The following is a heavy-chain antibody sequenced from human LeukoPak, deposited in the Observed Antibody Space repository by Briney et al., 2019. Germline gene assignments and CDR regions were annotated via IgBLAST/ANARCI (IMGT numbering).Heavy chain of an antibody. Sequence: PSETLSLTCTVSGGSISSSSYYWGWIRQPPGKGLEWIGSISYSGSTYYNPSLKSRVTISVDTSKNQFSLNLSSVTAADTAVYYCARPTLYCSGGSCYDEYYFDYWGQGTLVTVSS. J-gene: IGHJ4*02. D-gene: IGHD2-15*01. CDR1: GGSISSSSYY. CDR2: ISYSGST. V-gene: IGHV4-39*01. CDR3: ARPTLYCSGGSCYDEYYFDY.